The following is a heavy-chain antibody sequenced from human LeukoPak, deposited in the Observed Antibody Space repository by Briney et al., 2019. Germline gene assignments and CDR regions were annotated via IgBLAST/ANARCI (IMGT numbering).Heavy chain of an antibody. V-gene: IGHV4-39*07. CDR2: IYYSGST. CDR1: GGSISSGGYY. D-gene: IGHD2-15*01. Sequence: SETLSLTCTVSGGSISSGGYYWSWIRQPPGKGLEWIGSIYYSGSTYYNPSLKSRVTISVDTSKNQFSLKLSSVTAADTAVYYCARDRSVVVVAATPVYYYYGMDVWGQGTTVTVSS. J-gene: IGHJ6*02. CDR3: ARDRSVVVVAATPVYYYYGMDV.